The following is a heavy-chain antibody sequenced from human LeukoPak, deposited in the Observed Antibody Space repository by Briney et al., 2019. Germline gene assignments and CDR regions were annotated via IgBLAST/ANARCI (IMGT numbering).Heavy chain of an antibody. D-gene: IGHD3-16*01. CDR1: GFTFSSYG. Sequence: GGSLRLSCAASGFTFSSYGMHWVRQAPGKGLEWVAVIWYGGSNKYYADSVKGRFTISRDNAKNTLYLQMNSLRAEDTAVYYCARGLQGIDYWGQGTLVTVSS. V-gene: IGHV3-33*08. J-gene: IGHJ4*02. CDR2: IWYGGSNK. CDR3: ARGLQGIDY.